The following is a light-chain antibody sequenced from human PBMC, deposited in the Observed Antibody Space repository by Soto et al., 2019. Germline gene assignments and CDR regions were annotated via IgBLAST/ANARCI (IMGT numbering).Light chain of an antibody. Sequence: QSALTQPPSASGSPGQSVTISCTGTSSDVGGYNFVSWYQHHPGKAPKLMIYAVSKRPSGVPDRFSGSKSGNTASLTVSGLQAEDEADYYCSSYAGSNGGVFGGGTKLTVL. CDR3: SSYAGSNGGV. V-gene: IGLV2-8*01. CDR1: SSDVGGYNF. J-gene: IGLJ2*01. CDR2: AVS.